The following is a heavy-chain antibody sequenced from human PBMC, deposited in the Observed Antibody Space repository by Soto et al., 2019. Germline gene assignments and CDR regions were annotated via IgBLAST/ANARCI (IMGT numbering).Heavy chain of an antibody. Sequence: EVQLVETGGGLVKPGGSLRLSCAASGLSFSNAGMGWVRQAPGQGLEWVGHIKSKTNGGTTEYAAPVKSRFTISRDDSKNTVYLQLYRLKTGDPAVYYCSTDDGRIWGHGTLVTVSS. CDR1: GLSFSNAG. V-gene: IGHV3-15*01. CDR2: IKSKTNGGTT. J-gene: IGHJ4*01. CDR3: STDDGRI.